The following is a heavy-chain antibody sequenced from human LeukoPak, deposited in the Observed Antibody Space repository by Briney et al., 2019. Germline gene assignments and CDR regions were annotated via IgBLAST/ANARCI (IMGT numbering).Heavy chain of an antibody. CDR1: GFTFSSYS. V-gene: IGHV3-48*01. Sequence: GGSLRLSRAASGFTFSSYSMNCVRHAPGKGLEWGSYISSSSSTIYYADSVKGRYTISRDNAKNSLYLQMNSLRAEDTAVYYCARAGSYFDYWGQGTLVTVSS. CDR2: ISSSSSTI. J-gene: IGHJ4*02. D-gene: IGHD1-26*01. CDR3: ARAGSYFDY.